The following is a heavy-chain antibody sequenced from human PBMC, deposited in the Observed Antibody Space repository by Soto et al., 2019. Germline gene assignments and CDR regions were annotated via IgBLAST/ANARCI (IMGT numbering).Heavy chain of an antibody. CDR1: GGTFSSYA. Sequence: QVQLVQSGAEVKKPGSSVKVSCKASGGTFSSYAISWVRQAPGQGLEWMGGIIPIFGTAHYGQKFQGRVTITADESTSTAYMELSTLRSEDTAVYYCARSRVTYYYYRSAFDIWGQGTMVTVSS. CDR3: ARSRVTYYYYRSAFDI. D-gene: IGHD3-22*01. CDR2: IIPIFGTA. V-gene: IGHV1-69*01. J-gene: IGHJ3*02.